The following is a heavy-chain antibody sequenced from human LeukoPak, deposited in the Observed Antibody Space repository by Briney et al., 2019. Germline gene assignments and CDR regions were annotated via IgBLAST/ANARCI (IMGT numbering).Heavy chain of an antibody. J-gene: IGHJ5*02. Sequence: ASVKVSCKASGYTFTSYDINWVRQATGQGLEWMGWMNPNSGNTGYAQKFQGRVTMTRNTSISTAYMELSSLRSEDTAVYYCARGRFVVVPAAILLDPWGQGTLVTVSS. D-gene: IGHD2-2*02. CDR2: MNPNSGNT. V-gene: IGHV1-8*01. CDR1: GYTFTSYD. CDR3: ARGRFVVVPAAILLDP.